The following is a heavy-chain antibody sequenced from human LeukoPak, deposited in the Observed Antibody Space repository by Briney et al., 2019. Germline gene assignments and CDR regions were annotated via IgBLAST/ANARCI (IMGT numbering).Heavy chain of an antibody. V-gene: IGHV3-23*01. CDR1: VFTLITYA. CDR2: ISGSGGST. D-gene: IGHD3-22*01. J-gene: IGHJ4*02. Sequence: GGSLRLSCAASVFTLITYAMSWVRQAPGEGLEWGSVISGSGGSTYYADSVKGRFTISRDNSKNTLYVQMNSLRAEDTAVYYCAKGPQFGSGYHPDYWGRGTLVTVSS. CDR3: AKGPQFGSGYHPDY.